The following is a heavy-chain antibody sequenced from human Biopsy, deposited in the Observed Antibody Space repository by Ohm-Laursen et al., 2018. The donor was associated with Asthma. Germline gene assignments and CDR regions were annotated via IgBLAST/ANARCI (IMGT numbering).Heavy chain of an antibody. CDR1: GYTFINND. CDR3: ARVQKSPGDRWFDP. Sequence: ESSVKVSCKASGYTFINNDINWVRQAPGEGLEWMGRINPNGGATVYAQKFQGRVTMTRDTSISTAYMELSRLTSDDTAVYYCARVQKSPGDRWFDPWGQGTLVTVSS. V-gene: IGHV1-2*06. CDR2: INPNGGAT. D-gene: IGHD7-27*01. J-gene: IGHJ5*02.